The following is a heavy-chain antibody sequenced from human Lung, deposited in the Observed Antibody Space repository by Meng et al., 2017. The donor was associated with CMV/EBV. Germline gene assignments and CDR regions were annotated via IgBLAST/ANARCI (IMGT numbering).Heavy chain of an antibody. D-gene: IGHD5-24*01. CDR2: MYHSGTT. CDR1: CCYINMRYW. J-gene: IGHJ4*02. CDR3: ATQESRDGHNPY. Sequence: LWSCPGLLQLSGTQPYPYLVSCCYINMRYWWTWVRPSPGKGLEWIGEMYHSGTTNYNTSLKSRVTLSMGKSNNQLSLKLNSVAAADTAVYYCATQESRDGHNPYWGQGPLVTVSS. V-gene: IGHV4-4*02.